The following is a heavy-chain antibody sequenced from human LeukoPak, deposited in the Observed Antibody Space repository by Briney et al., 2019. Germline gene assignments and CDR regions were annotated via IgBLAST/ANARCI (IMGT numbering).Heavy chain of an antibody. CDR1: GFTFSSYG. Sequence: GGSLRLSCAASGFTFSSYGMHWVRQAPGKGLEWVAVIWYDGSNKYYADSVKGRFTISRDNSKNTLYLQMNSLRAEDTAAYYCARDCSSGWYWGPAGYFDYWGQGTLVTVSS. D-gene: IGHD6-19*01. V-gene: IGHV3-33*01. J-gene: IGHJ4*02. CDR3: ARDCSSGWYWGPAGYFDY. CDR2: IWYDGSNK.